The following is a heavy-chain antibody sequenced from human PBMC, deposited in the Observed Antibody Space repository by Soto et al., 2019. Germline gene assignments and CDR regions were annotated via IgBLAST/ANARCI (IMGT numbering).Heavy chain of an antibody. V-gene: IGHV4-59*01. CDR1: DGSIGSDY. Sequence: QVQLQESGPGLVKPSETLSLTCTVSDGSIGSDYWSWIRQPPGKGLEWLGNIDYIGNTNYNPSLKRRVSMSIDTSKYLFSLKLASVTTADTSVYYCARLFDNYVNGNGFDPWGQGTLVTVSS. CDR2: IDYIGNT. J-gene: IGHJ5*02. D-gene: IGHD4-4*01. CDR3: ARLFDNYVNGNGFDP.